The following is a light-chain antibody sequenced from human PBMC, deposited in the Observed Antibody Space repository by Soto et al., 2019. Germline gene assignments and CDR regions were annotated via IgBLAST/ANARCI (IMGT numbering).Light chain of an antibody. V-gene: IGLV1-47*01. J-gene: IGLJ3*02. Sequence: QSVLTQPPSASGTPGQRVTISCCGSNSNIGSNYIYWYQQFPGTAPKLLIYRNNQRPSGVPDRFSGSKSGTSASLAISGLRSEDEADYSCAAWDDSLSGWVFGGGTQLTVL. CDR3: AAWDDSLSGWV. CDR2: RNN. CDR1: NSNIGSNY.